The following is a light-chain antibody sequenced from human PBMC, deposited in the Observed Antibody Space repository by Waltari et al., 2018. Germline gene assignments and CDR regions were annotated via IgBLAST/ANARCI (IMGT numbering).Light chain of an antibody. V-gene: IGLV2-8*01. CDR3: SSYAHNNHFV. CDR2: EVT. Sequence: QSVLTQPPPATGSPGQSVTISCTGTTRDVGAYNYVSWYQHTPGKVPKRLIYEVTKRPSGVPDRFSGSKSGNTASLTVSGLQADDEADYYCSSYAHNNHFVFGTGTKVTVL. J-gene: IGLJ1*01. CDR1: TRDVGAYNY.